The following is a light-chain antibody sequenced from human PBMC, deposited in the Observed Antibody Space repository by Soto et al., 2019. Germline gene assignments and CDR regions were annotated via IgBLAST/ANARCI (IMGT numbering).Light chain of an antibody. CDR3: CSYAADYSVV. CDR2: DAS. Sequence: QSVLTQPRSVSASPGQSVTISCTGTSSNVGDYNYVSWYQQNPGKAPKLMIYDASKRPSGVPDRFSGSKSGNAASLTISGLQADDEADYYCCSYAADYSVVFGGGTKVTVL. V-gene: IGLV2-11*01. CDR1: SSNVGDYNY. J-gene: IGLJ2*01.